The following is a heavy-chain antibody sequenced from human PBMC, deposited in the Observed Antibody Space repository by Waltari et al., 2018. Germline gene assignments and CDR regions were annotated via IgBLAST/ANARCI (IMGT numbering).Heavy chain of an antibody. J-gene: IGHJ4*02. CDR3: AREGPYYYGSGSHNSFDY. V-gene: IGHV3-30-3*01. CDR1: GFTFSSYA. D-gene: IGHD3-10*01. CDR2: ISYDGSNK. Sequence: QVQLVESGGGVVQPGRSLRLSCAASGFTFSSYAMHWVRQAPGKGLEWVAVISYDGSNKYYADSVKGRFTISRDNSKNTLYLQMNSLRAEDTAVYYCAREGPYYYGSGSHNSFDYWGQGTLVTVSS.